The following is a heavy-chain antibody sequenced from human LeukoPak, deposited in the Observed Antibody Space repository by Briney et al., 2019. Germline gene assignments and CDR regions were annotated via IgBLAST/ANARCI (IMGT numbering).Heavy chain of an antibody. V-gene: IGHV1-2*02. CDR2: INPYSGGI. Sequence: ASVKVSCKASGYSFTGYYMHWVRQAPGQGLEWMGWINPYSGGINYAQKFQGRVTMTRDTSISTAYMELSRLRSDDTAVYYCARDNSVEDTAWWFDPWGQGTLVIVSS. J-gene: IGHJ5*02. D-gene: IGHD4-23*01. CDR3: ARDNSVEDTAWWFDP. CDR1: GYSFTGYY.